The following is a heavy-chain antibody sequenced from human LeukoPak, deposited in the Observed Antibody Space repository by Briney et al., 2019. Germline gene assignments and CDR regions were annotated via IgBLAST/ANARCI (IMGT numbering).Heavy chain of an antibody. Sequence: ASVKVSCKASGYTFTGYYMHWVRQAPGQGLEWMGWINPNSGGTNYAQKFQGRVTMTRDTSISTAYMELSSLRSEDTAVYYCARSCSGGSCYHPFDYWGQGTLVTVSS. J-gene: IGHJ4*02. CDR2: INPNSGGT. D-gene: IGHD2-15*01. CDR1: GYTFTGYY. CDR3: ARSCSGGSCYHPFDY. V-gene: IGHV1-2*02.